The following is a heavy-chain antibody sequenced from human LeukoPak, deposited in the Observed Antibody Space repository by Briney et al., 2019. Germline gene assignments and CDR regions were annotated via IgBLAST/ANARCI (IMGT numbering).Heavy chain of an antibody. D-gene: IGHD3-22*01. Sequence: PSETLSLTCAVYGGSFSGYYWSWIRQPPGKGLEWIGEINHSGSTNYNPSLKSRVTISVDTSKNQFSLKPSSVTAADTAVYYCARPSRYYYDSSGYFAFDIWGQGTMVTVSS. J-gene: IGHJ3*02. CDR3: ARPSRYYYDSSGYFAFDI. V-gene: IGHV4-34*01. CDR2: INHSGST. CDR1: GGSFSGYY.